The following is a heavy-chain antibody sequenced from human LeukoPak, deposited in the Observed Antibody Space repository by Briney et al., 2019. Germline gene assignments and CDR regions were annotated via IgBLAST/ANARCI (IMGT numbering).Heavy chain of an antibody. CDR2: IKHDGSET. V-gene: IGHV3-7*01. J-gene: IGHJ5*02. Sequence: GGSLRLSCAGSGFTFSHHWMSWVRQAPGKGLEWVANIKHDGSETYYVDSVRGQFTVSRDNAKTSLYLQIDSLRAEDTAVYFCARDPPAPGGCFDPWGQGTLVTVSS. D-gene: IGHD4-23*01. CDR1: GFTFSHHW. CDR3: ARDPPAPGGCFDP.